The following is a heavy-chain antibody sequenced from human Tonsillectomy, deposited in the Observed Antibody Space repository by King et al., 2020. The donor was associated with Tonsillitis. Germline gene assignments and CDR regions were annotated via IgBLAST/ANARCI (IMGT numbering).Heavy chain of an antibody. D-gene: IGHD3-22*01. Sequence: VQLVESGGGLVQPGGSLRLSCAASGFTFSNYAMSWVRQAPGKGLEWVSAISGSGGSTYYADSVNGRFTISRDNSKNTLYLQMNSLRAEDTAVYYCARCSAYYYDSSGRRDLYYFDYWGQGTLVTVSS. V-gene: IGHV3-23*04. CDR1: GFTFSNYA. J-gene: IGHJ4*02. CDR3: ARCSAYYYDSSGRRDLYYFDY. CDR2: ISGSGGST.